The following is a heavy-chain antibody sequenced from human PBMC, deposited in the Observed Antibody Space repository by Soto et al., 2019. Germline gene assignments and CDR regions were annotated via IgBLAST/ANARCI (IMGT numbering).Heavy chain of an antibody. CDR3: VRHAQWIIRAY. CDR2: IIYSGDI. CDR1: GASISSYNY. J-gene: IGHJ4*02. V-gene: IGHV4-39*01. D-gene: IGHD5-12*01. Sequence: QLQLQLSGPGLVKPSETLSLTCNVSGASISSYNYWGWFRQPPGKGLEWIGRIIYSGDIMYNPSLRSRLSLFVDTSMDQFSLKLSSVTAADTAVYYCVRHAQWIIRAYWGQGSLGTVSS.